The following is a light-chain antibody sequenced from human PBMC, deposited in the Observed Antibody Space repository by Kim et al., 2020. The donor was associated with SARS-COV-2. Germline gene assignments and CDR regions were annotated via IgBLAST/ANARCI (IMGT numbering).Light chain of an antibody. V-gene: IGKV3-15*01. J-gene: IGKJ5*01. CDR2: GAS. CDR1: QSVSIN. Sequence: EIVMTQSPVTLSVSPGERATLSCRASQSVSINLAWYQQKPGQAPRLLIYGASTRATGIPARFSGSGSGTEFTLTISSLQSEDFAIYFCQQYNIWPTFTFGQGTRLEIK. CDR3: QQYNIWPTFT.